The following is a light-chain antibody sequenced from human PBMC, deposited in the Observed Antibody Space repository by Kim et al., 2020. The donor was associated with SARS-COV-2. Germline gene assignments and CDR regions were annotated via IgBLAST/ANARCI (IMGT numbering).Light chain of an antibody. CDR3: SSYTSSSTLV. CDR2: QVS. J-gene: IGLJ2*01. V-gene: IGLV2-14*01. Sequence: GQSFTSPCTGTSSDGGGYNYVSRYQQHPCKAPKLKIYQVSTRTSVVSNRVSGSKSGTTASLPISGLQAEDEADYYCSSYTSSSTLVFGGGTQLTVL. CDR1: SSDGGGYNY.